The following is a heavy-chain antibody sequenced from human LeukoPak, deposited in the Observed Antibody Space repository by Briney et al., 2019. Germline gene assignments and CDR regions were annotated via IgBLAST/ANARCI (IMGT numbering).Heavy chain of an antibody. Sequence: SETLSLTCTVSGGSISSYYWNWIRQPPGKGLEWIGYIYYSGTTNYNPSLKSRVTISVDTSKNQFSLKLSSVTAADTAVYYCASRRGSVCWFDPWGQGTLVTVSS. D-gene: IGHD3-10*01. CDR3: ASRRGSVCWFDP. J-gene: IGHJ5*02. CDR1: GGSISSYY. V-gene: IGHV4-59*12. CDR2: IYYSGTT.